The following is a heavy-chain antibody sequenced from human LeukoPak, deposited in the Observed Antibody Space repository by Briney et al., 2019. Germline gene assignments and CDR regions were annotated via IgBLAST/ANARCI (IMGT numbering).Heavy chain of an antibody. Sequence: PGGSLRLSCAASGFTFSSHAMSWVRQAPGKGLEWVSAISGSGGSTYYEDSVKGRFTISRDNAKNSLYLQMNSLRAEDTAVYYCAREWDIVVVPASPHPAYGMDVWGKGTTVTVSS. J-gene: IGHJ6*04. V-gene: IGHV3-23*01. CDR1: GFTFSSHA. CDR3: AREWDIVVVPASPHPAYGMDV. D-gene: IGHD2-2*01. CDR2: ISGSGGST.